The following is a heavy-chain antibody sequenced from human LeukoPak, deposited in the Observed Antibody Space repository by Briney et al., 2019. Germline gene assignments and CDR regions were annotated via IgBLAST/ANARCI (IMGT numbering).Heavy chain of an antibody. CDR3: ARDRAVKARIGGMDV. D-gene: IGHD5-24*01. Sequence: GGSLRLSCAASGFIFSGYSMNWVRQAPGKGLEWVSYISEISSHKYDADSVKGRFTISRDNTTNSLYLQMNSLRVDDTGISYCARDRAVKARIGGMDVWGLGTTVIVSS. CDR1: GFIFSGYS. CDR2: ISEISSHK. V-gene: IGHV3-21*01. J-gene: IGHJ6*02.